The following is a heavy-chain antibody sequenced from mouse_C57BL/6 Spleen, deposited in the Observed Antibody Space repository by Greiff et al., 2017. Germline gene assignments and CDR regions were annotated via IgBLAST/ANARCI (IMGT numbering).Heavy chain of an antibody. CDR1: GFNIKDDY. Sequence: VQLQQSGAELVRPGASVKLSCTASGFNIKDDYMHWVKQRPEQGLEWIGWIDPENGDTEYASKFQGKATITADTSSNTAYLQLSSLTSEDTAVYYCTAGRPGAWFAYWGQGTLVTVSA. J-gene: IGHJ3*01. V-gene: IGHV14-4*01. CDR2: IDPENGDT. CDR3: TAGRPGAWFAY.